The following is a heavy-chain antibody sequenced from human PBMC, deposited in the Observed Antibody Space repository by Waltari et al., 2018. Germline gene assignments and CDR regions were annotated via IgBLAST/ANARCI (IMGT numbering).Heavy chain of an antibody. CDR1: GGTFSSYA. V-gene: IGHV1-69*10. Sequence: QVQLVQSGAEVKKPGSSVKVSCKASGGTFSSYAIGWVRQAPGQGLEWMGGIIPILGIANYAQKFQGRVTITADKSTSTAYMELSSLRSEDTAVYYCAISDVGYYYDSGFDPWGQGTLVTVSS. D-gene: IGHD3-22*01. CDR2: IIPILGIA. J-gene: IGHJ5*02. CDR3: AISDVGYYYDSGFDP.